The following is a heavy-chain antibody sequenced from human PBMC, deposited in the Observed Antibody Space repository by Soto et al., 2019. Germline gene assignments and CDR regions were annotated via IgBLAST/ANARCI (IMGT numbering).Heavy chain of an antibody. CDR2: ISSSGTST. Sequence: QVQLVESGGGLVRPGGSLRLSCAATGFTFSESYMSWTRQAPGKGLEFLSHISSSGTSTYNADSVKGRFTISRDNAKNSLYLQMNSLRVEDTAIYYCARGGRPDYWGQGTLVTVSS. CDR1: GFTFSESY. CDR3: ARGGRPDY. V-gene: IGHV3-11*01. J-gene: IGHJ4*02.